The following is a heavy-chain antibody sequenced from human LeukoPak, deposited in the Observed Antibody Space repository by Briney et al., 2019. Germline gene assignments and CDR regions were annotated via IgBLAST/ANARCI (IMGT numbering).Heavy chain of an antibody. CDR1: RFTLSSYA. Sequence: PGGSLRLSRAASRFTLSSYAMHWVRQAPGKGLEGVAVISYYGSNKYYADSVKGRFTISRDNSKNTLYLQMNSLRAEDTAVYYCARARPTVTTSRDYWGQGTLVTVSS. CDR2: ISYYGSNK. J-gene: IGHJ4*02. V-gene: IGHV3-30*04. D-gene: IGHD4-17*01. CDR3: ARARPTVTTSRDY.